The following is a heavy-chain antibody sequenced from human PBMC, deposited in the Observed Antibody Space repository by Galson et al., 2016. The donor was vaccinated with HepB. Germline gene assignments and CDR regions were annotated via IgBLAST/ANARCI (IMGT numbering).Heavy chain of an antibody. D-gene: IGHD6-19*01. CDR1: GGSISGTNW. CDR3: ASQGSGSSNWFGP. CDR2: IYHSGTT. V-gene: IGHV4-4*02. Sequence: SETLSLTCAVSGGSISGTNWWSWVRQPPGKGLEWIGEIYHSGTTNYSPSLKSRVTISVDTSKNQFSLKLTSVTAADTAVYYCASQGSGSSNWFGPWGRGTLVTVS. J-gene: IGHJ5*02.